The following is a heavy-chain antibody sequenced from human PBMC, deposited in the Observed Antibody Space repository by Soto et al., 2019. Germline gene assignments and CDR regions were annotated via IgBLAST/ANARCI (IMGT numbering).Heavy chain of an antibody. CDR3: AREGGDLNWFDP. CDR1: GFTFSSYS. J-gene: IGHJ5*02. V-gene: IGHV3-48*01. D-gene: IGHD4-17*01. CDR2: ISSSTI. Sequence: EVQLVESGGGLVQPGGSLRLSCAASGFTFSSYSMNWVHQAPGKGLEWVSYISSSTIYYADSVKGRFTISRDNAKNSLYLQMNSLRAEDTAVYYCAREGGDLNWFDPWGQGTLVTVSS.